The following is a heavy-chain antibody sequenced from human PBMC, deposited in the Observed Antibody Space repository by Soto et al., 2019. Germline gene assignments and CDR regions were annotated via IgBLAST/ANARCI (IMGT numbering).Heavy chain of an antibody. CDR1: GGSISSYY. J-gene: IGHJ4*02. D-gene: IGHD6-13*01. Sequence: XEALSLTCTVAGGSISSYYWSWIRQPPGKGLEWIGYIYYSGSTNYNPSLKSRVTISVDTSKNQFSLKLSSVTAADTAVYYCARVVSAAAGPGTLTYYFDYWGQGTLVTVSS. CDR3: ARVVSAAAGPGTLTYYFDY. V-gene: IGHV4-59*01. CDR2: IYYSGST.